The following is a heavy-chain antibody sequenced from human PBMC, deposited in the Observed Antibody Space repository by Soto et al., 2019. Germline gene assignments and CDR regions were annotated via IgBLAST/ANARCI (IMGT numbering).Heavy chain of an antibody. V-gene: IGHV1-69*12. J-gene: IGHJ4*02. CDR2: IIPIFGTA. CDR1: GGTFNSYA. Sequence: QVQLVQSGAEVKKPGSSVKVSCKASGGTFNSYAISWVRQAPGQGLEWMGGIIPIFGTADYAQKFQGRVTMTAVDSTSTAYMGLSSLRSEDTAVYYCASHYDSGGYYYRGLDYWGQGTLVTVSS. D-gene: IGHD3-22*01. CDR3: ASHYDSGGYYYRGLDY.